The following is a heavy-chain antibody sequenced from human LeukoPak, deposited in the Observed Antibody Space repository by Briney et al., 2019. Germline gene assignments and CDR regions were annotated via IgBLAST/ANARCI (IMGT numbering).Heavy chain of an antibody. J-gene: IGHJ6*02. CDR2: ISFDGSNK. CDR3: ARGTSFEYYYYYGMDV. D-gene: IGHD3-16*02. CDR1: GFTFSSYA. V-gene: IGHV3-30-3*01. Sequence: PGRSLRLSCAASGFTFSSYAMHWVRQAPGKGLEWVAVISFDGSNKYYADSVKGRFTISRDNSKNTLYLQMNSLRAEDTAVYYCARGTSFEYYYYYGMDVWGQGTTVTVSS.